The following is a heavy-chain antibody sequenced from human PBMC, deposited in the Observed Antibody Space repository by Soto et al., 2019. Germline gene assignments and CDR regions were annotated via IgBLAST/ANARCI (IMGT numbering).Heavy chain of an antibody. Sequence: QVQLQESGPGLVKPSGTLSLTCAVPSGSISSSNWWSWVRQPPGKGLEWIGEIYHSGSTNYHPCHKSRVTSSVDNSKYQFPLKLSSVTVADMAVYYCAREGCSGVICCSFDYWGQGTLGTVSS. CDR2: IYHSGST. CDR3: AREGCSGVICCSFDY. D-gene: IGHD2-15*01. J-gene: IGHJ4*02. CDR1: SGSISSSNW. V-gene: IGHV4-4*02.